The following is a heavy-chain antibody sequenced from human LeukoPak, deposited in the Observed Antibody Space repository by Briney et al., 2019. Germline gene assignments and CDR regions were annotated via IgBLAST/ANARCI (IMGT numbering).Heavy chain of an antibody. J-gene: IGHJ4*02. CDR1: GFTFSSYS. V-gene: IGHV3-21*01. Sequence: GGSPRLSCAASGFTFSSYSMTWVRQAPGKGLEWVSSISSSSSYIYYADSVKGRFTISRDNAKNSLYLQMNSLRAEDTAVYYCARLNSGWGFDYWGQGTLVTVSS. CDR3: ARLNSGWGFDY. CDR2: ISSSSSYI. D-gene: IGHD6-19*01.